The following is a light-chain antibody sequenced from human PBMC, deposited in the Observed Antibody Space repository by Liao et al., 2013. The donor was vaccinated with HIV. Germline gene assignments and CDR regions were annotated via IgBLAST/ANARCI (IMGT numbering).Light chain of an antibody. CDR1: KLGDKY. CDR3: QAWDSSTAV. V-gene: IGLV3-1*01. J-gene: IGLJ2*01. CDR2: QDS. Sequence: SYELTQPPSVSVSPGQTASITCSGDKLGDKYACWYQQKPGQSPVLVIYQDSKRPSGIPERFSGSNSGNTATLTISGTQAMDEADYYCQAWDSSTAVVVGGT.